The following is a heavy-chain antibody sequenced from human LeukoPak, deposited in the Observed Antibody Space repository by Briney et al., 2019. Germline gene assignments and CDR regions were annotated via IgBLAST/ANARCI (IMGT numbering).Heavy chain of an antibody. V-gene: IGHV3-21*05. CDR2: ITSSRTIPGYT. D-gene: IGHD7-27*01. Sequence: GGSLRLSCAASGFTFSTFSMNWVRQAPGKGLEWISYITSSRTIPGYTKHADSVKGRFTISRDNAKNSLYLEMNSLRVEDTAVYYCVRDLNWAFDYWGQGTLVTVSS. J-gene: IGHJ4*02. CDR3: VRDLNWAFDY. CDR1: GFTFSTFS.